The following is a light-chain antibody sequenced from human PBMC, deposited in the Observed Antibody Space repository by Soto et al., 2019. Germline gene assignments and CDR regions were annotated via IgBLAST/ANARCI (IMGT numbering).Light chain of an antibody. V-gene: IGKV3-15*01. CDR2: GVS. J-gene: IGKJ2*01. CDR1: ESLFGF. CDR3: QSYDDLPFA. Sequence: DIVLTQSPATLSVSPGDTVTLSCRASESLFGFLAWYQQKPGQAPRLLMYGVSTRATGIPARFSGGGSATDFPFTISSLQSEDFAVYFCQSYDDLPFAFGLGTRLEI.